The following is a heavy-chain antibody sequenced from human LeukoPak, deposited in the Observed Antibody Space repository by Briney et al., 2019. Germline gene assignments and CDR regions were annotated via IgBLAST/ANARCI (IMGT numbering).Heavy chain of an antibody. J-gene: IGHJ4*02. Sequence: PGGSLRLPCAASGFTFSSYGMHWVRQAPGKGLEWVAFIRYDGSNKYYADSVKGRFTISRDNSKNALYLQMNSLRAEDTAVYYCAIGPVLRFLEWLSDYWGQGTLVTASS. V-gene: IGHV3-30*02. CDR2: IRYDGSNK. CDR1: GFTFSSYG. CDR3: AIGPVLRFLEWLSDY. D-gene: IGHD3-3*01.